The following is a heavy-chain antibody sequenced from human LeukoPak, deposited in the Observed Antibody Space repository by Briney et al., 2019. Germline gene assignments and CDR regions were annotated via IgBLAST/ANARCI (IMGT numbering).Heavy chain of an antibody. J-gene: IGHJ6*03. Sequence: ASVKATCKASGYTFTSYGISWVRQAPGQGLEWMGWISAYNGNTNYAQKLQGRVTMTTDTSTSTAYMELRSLRSDDTAVYYCARVGSSRSYYYYYMDVWGKGTTVTVSS. CDR2: ISAYNGNT. CDR3: ARVGSSRSYYYYYMDV. CDR1: GYTFTSYG. D-gene: IGHD6-13*01. V-gene: IGHV1-18*01.